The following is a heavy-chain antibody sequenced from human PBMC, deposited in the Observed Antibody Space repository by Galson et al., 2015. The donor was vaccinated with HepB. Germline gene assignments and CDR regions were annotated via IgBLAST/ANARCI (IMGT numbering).Heavy chain of an antibody. CDR1: GFTFSSYA. V-gene: IGHV3-23*01. Sequence: SLRLSCAASGFTFSSYAMSWARQAPGKGLEWVSAISGSGGSTYYADSVKGRFTISRDNSKNTLYLQMNSLRAEDTAVYYCAKFIGDGYSSSWYYFDYWGQGTLVTVSS. CDR2: ISGSGGST. J-gene: IGHJ4*02. CDR3: AKFIGDGYSSSWYYFDY. D-gene: IGHD6-13*01.